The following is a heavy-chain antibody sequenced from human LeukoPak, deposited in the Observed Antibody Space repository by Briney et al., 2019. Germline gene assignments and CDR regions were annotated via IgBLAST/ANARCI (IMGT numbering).Heavy chain of an antibody. Sequence: GGSLRLSCAASGFTFSSYAMSWVRQAPGKGLEWVSAISGSGGSSYYADSVKGRFTISRDNSKNTLYLQMNSLRAEDTAVYYCAKSSGSYLTFFDYWGQGTLVTVSS. V-gene: IGHV3-23*01. CDR1: GFTFSSYA. CDR3: AKSSGSYLTFFDY. J-gene: IGHJ4*02. D-gene: IGHD1-26*01. CDR2: ISGSGGSS.